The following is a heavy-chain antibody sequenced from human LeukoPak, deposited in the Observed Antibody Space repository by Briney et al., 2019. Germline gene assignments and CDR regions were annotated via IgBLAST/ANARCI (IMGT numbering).Heavy chain of an antibody. J-gene: IGHJ5*02. CDR2: IYFTGST. CDR1: GGSFSTYY. CDR3: ARLEKNWFDP. Sequence: SETLSLTCTISGGSFSTYYWSWIRQAPGKGLEWIGYIYFTGSTNYNPSLKSRVTMSVDTSKNQFSLKLRSVTAADTAVYYCARLEKNWFDPWGQGTLVTVSS. V-gene: IGHV4-59*08. D-gene: IGHD5-24*01.